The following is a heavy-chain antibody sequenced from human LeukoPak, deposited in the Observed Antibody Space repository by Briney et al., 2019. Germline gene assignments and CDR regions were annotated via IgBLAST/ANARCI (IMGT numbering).Heavy chain of an antibody. CDR2: ISDTGSTI. D-gene: IGHD1-26*01. J-gene: IGHJ4*02. Sequence: GGSLRLSCVASGFTLSSYSMNWVRQAPGKGLEWVSYISDTGSTIAYADSVKGRFTISRDNSKSTLYLQMNSLRAEDTAVYYCAKETYSGSYFDYWGQGTLVTVSS. CDR1: GFTLSSYS. V-gene: IGHV3-48*01. CDR3: AKETYSGSYFDY.